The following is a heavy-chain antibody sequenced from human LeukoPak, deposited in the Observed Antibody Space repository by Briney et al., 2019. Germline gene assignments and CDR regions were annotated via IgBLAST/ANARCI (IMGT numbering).Heavy chain of an antibody. V-gene: IGHV3-48*01. CDR1: GLNFNEYS. CDR2: ISSRSRPI. D-gene: IGHD3-16*02. CDR3: ASQSGDYDDVWGSYRYYFDN. Sequence: PGGSLRLACAVPGLNFNEYSMNWVRQAPGKGLEWVSYISSRSRPIYYADSVKGRFTISRDNAANSVYLEMNNLRAEDTAVYYCASQSGDYDDVWGSYRYYFDNWGQGTLVIVSS. J-gene: IGHJ4*02.